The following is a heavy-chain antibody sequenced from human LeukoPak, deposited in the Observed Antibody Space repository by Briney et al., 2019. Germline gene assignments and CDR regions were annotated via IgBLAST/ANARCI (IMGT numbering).Heavy chain of an antibody. V-gene: IGHV3-7*01. CDR1: GFTFSSYW. D-gene: IGHD6-19*01. CDR2: IKQDGSEK. Sequence: QPGGSLRLSCAASGFTFSSYWMSWVRQAPGKGLEWVANIKQDGSEKYYVDSVKGRFTISRDNAKNSLYLQMNSLRAEDTAVYYCARAMYGPGRGYSSGWYTLAFDYWGQGTLVTVSS. J-gene: IGHJ4*02. CDR3: ARAMYGPGRGYSSGWYTLAFDY.